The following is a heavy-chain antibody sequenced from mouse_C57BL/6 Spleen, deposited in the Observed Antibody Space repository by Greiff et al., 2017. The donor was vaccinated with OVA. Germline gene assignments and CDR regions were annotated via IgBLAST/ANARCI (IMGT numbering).Heavy chain of an antibody. CDR3: ARCDYDGLYAMDY. CDR1: GYTFTSYW. D-gene: IGHD2-4*01. Sequence: QVQLKQSGAELAKPGASVKLSCKASGYTFTSYWMHWVKQRPGQGLEWIGYINPSSGYTKYNQKFKDKATLTADKSSSTAYMQLSSLTYEDSAVYYCARCDYDGLYAMDYWGQGTSVTVSS. J-gene: IGHJ4*01. V-gene: IGHV1-7*01. CDR2: INPSSGYT.